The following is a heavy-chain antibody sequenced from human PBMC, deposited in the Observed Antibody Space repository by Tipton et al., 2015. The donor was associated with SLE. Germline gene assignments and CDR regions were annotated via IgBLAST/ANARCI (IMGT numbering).Heavy chain of an antibody. CDR3: AREREERGISFDFGY. V-gene: IGHV3-73*01. D-gene: IGHD6-13*01. J-gene: IGHJ4*02. Sequence: SLRLSCAASGFTFSDSAIHWVRQASGKGLEWVGRIRSKTNNYATAYVASVKGRFTISRDDSKITAYLQMNSLKTEDTAVYYCAREREERGISFDFGYWGQGTLVTVSS. CDR2: IRSKTNNYAT. CDR1: GFTFSDSA.